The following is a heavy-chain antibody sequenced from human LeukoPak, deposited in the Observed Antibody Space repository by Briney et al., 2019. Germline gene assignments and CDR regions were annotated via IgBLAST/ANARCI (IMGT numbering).Heavy chain of an antibody. CDR1: GDSINSLDL. V-gene: IGHV4-4*02. CDR3: AGLVGRYSSGLYYYYFDY. CDR2: MYLSGTT. J-gene: IGHJ4*02. Sequence: PSETLSLTCTVSGDSINSLDLWSWVRQPPGKGLEWIGEMYLSGTTHSNPSVKSRVTISIDKSKNQFFLNLSSVAAADTAVYYCAGLVGRYSSGLYYYYFDYWGQGTLVTVSS. D-gene: IGHD3-22*01.